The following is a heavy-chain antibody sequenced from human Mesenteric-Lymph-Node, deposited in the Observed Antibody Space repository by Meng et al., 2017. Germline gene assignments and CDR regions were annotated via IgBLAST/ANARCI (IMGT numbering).Heavy chain of an antibody. CDR3: ARGQLAALDY. J-gene: IGHJ4*02. CDR2: ISSSS. Sequence: EVQLVESGGSLVKPGGSLSLSCATSGFSFSSYSMNWVRQAPGKGLEWVSSISSSSSYADSVKGRFTISRDNAKNSLHPQMNSLRAEDTALYFCARGQLAALDYWGQGTLVTVSS. CDR1: GFSFSSYS. V-gene: IGHV3-21*04.